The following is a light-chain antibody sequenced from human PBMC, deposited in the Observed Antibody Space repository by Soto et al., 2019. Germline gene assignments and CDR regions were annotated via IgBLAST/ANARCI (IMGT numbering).Light chain of an antibody. Sequence: EIVMTQSPATLSVSPGERATLSCRASQSVSSNLAWYQQKPGQAPRLLIYGASTRSTGIPARFSGSGSGTEFTLTISSLLSEDFAVYCCQQYNNWPSYTFGQGTKLEIK. CDR1: QSVSSN. J-gene: IGKJ2*01. CDR3: QQYNNWPSYT. V-gene: IGKV3-15*01. CDR2: GAS.